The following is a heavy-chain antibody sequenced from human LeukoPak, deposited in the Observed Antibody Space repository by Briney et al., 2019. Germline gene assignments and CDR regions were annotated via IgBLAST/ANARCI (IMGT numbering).Heavy chain of an antibody. CDR1: GFTFSSYA. Sequence: AGSLRLSCAASGFTFSSYAMSWVRQAPGKGLEWDSAISGSGGSTYYADSVKGRFTISRDNSKNTLYLQMNSLRAEDTAVYYCAKVAESGTYYDILTGYHFDYWGQGTLVTVSS. CDR2: ISGSGGST. D-gene: IGHD3-9*01. V-gene: IGHV3-23*01. J-gene: IGHJ4*02. CDR3: AKVAESGTYYDILTGYHFDY.